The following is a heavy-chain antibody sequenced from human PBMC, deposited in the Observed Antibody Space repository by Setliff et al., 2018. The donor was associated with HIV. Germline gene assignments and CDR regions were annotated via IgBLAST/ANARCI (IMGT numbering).Heavy chain of an antibody. Sequence: KPSETLSLTCTVSGGSISSSSYCWDWIRQPPGKSLEWVGSIFYTGSTNYRPSLESRVIVSLDTSKNQFSLKLSSVTAADTAVYYCTRRDVTTGMDSWGPGILVTVSS. J-gene: IGHJ4*02. CDR1: GGSISSSSYC. V-gene: IGHV4-39*01. CDR3: TRRDVTTGMDS. CDR2: IFYTGST. D-gene: IGHD4-17*01.